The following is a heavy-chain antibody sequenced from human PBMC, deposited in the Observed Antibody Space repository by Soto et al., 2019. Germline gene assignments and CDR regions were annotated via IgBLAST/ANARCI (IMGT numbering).Heavy chain of an antibody. D-gene: IGHD1-26*01. Sequence: ASVKVSCKASGYTFTSDNMHWVRQAPGQGLEWMGIINPIGGSTTYAPKVQGRVTMTRDTSTSTVYMELSSLRSEDTAVYYCARDKLSDRGSYPDFWGQGTLVTVSS. CDR3: ARDKLSDRGSYPDF. CDR1: GYTFTSDN. J-gene: IGHJ4*02. CDR2: INPIGGST. V-gene: IGHV1-46*01.